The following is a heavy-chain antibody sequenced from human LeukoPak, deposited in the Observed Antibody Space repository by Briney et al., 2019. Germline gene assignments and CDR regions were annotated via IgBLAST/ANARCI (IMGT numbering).Heavy chain of an antibody. J-gene: IGHJ4*02. CDR2: IIPIFGTA. V-gene: IGHV1-69*13. CDR3: ARAHPYYYGSGSYFDY. CDR1: GYTFTSYA. Sequence: ASVKVSCKASGYTFTSYAISWVRQAPGQGLEWMGGIIPIFGTANYAQKFQGRVTITADESTSTAYMELSSLRSEDTAVYYCARAHPYYYGSGSYFDYWGQGTLVTVSS. D-gene: IGHD3-10*01.